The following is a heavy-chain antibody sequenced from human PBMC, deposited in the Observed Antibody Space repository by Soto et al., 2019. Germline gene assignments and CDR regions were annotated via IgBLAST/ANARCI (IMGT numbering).Heavy chain of an antibody. J-gene: IGHJ4*02. Sequence: VQLVESGGGLIQPWGSLRLSCAASGFTVSNNHMTWVRQVAGKGLELVSFVHGGGSTSYADSVKGRFTISRDNSKNTLYLQMDSLRAEDTAIYYCAGRLTTAASLDYWGRGTLVTVSS. CDR2: VHGGGST. D-gene: IGHD3-16*01. V-gene: IGHV3-53*01. CDR1: GFTVSNNH. CDR3: AGRLTTAASLDY.